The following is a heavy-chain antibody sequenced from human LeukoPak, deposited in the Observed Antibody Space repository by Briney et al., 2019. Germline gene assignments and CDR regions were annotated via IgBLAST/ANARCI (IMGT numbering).Heavy chain of an antibody. J-gene: IGHJ4*02. CDR1: GFTFSDYY. CDR3: AKEGYSSSPFDY. Sequence: GGSLRLSCAASGFTFSDYYMSWVRQAPGKGLEWVANIKEDGSEKYYVDSVKGRFTISRDNAKNSLYLQMNSLRAEDTAVYYCAKEGYSSSPFDYWGQGTLVTVSS. CDR2: IKEDGSEK. D-gene: IGHD6-13*01. V-gene: IGHV3-7*01.